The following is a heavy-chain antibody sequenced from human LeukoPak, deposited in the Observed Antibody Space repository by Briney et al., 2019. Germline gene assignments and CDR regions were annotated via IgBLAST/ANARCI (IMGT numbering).Heavy chain of an antibody. CDR3: ARGRVLWFGDPLDY. CDR2: MNPNSGNT. CDR1: GYTFTSYD. V-gene: IGHV1-8*01. D-gene: IGHD3-10*01. Sequence: GASVKVSCKASGYTFTSYDINWVRQATGQGLEWMGWMNPNSGNTGYAQKFQGRVTMTRSTSISTAYMELSSLRSEDTAVYYCARGRVLWFGDPLDYWGQGTLVTVSS. J-gene: IGHJ4*02.